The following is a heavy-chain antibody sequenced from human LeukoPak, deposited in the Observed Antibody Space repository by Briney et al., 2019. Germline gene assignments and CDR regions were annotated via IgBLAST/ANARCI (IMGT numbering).Heavy chain of an antibody. V-gene: IGHV1-2*02. CDR1: GYTFTGYY. CDR3: ARAWDSSGWYPFDY. D-gene: IGHD6-19*01. Sequence: ASVKAPCKASGYTFTGYYMHWVRQAPGQGLEWMGWINPNSGGTNYAQKFQGRVTMTRDTSISTAYMELSRLRSDDTAVYYCARAWDSSGWYPFDYWGQGTLVTVSS. CDR2: INPNSGGT. J-gene: IGHJ4*02.